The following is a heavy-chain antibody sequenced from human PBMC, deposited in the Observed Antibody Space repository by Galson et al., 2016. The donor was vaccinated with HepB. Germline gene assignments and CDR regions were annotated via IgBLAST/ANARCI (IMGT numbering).Heavy chain of an antibody. V-gene: IGHV3-15*01. CDR2: IRGKSDGGTT. CDR1: GFTFTNAW. J-gene: IGHJ4*02. Sequence: RLSCAASGFTFTNAWMSWVRQAPGKGLEWVGRIRGKSDGGTTDYAAAVKGRFTISRDDSKNTLYLQMSSLTTEDTAVYYCTARAAKGGQGTLVTVSS. CDR3: TARAAK. D-gene: IGHD2-15*01.